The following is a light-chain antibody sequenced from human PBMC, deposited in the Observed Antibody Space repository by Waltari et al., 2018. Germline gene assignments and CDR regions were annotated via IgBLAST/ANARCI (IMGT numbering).Light chain of an antibody. CDR1: QSISSW. Sequence: DIQMTQSPSTLSASVGDRVTIPCRASQSISSWLAWYQQKPGKAPKLLIYKASSLESGVPSRFSGSGSVTEFTLTISSLQPYDFATYYCQQYNSYSLTFGGGTKVEIK. CDR2: KAS. CDR3: QQYNSYSLT. J-gene: IGKJ4*01. V-gene: IGKV1-5*03.